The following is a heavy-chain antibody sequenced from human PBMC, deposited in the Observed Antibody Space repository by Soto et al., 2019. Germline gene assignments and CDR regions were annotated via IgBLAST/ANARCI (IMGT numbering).Heavy chain of an antibody. CDR1: GYSFTSYD. Sequence: ASLRVSCTASGYSFTSYDIDWVRQATGQGLEWMGWMNPNSGNTGYAQKFQGRVTITADESTSTAYMELSSLRSEDTAVYYCARGLSSSSSRVWGYYYGMDVWGQGTTVTVSS. V-gene: IGHV1-8*01. CDR2: MNPNSGNT. D-gene: IGHD6-6*01. J-gene: IGHJ6*02. CDR3: ARGLSSSSSRVWGYYYGMDV.